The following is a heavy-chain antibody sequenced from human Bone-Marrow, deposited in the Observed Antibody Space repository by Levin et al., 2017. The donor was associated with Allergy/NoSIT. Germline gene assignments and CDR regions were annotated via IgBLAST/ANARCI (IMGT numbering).Heavy chain of an antibody. CDR3: AREFVVVVVATAPPRDSDAFDI. CDR1: GYTFTSYY. J-gene: IGHJ3*02. V-gene: IGHV1-46*01. Sequence: ASVKVSCKASGYTFTSYYMHWVRQAPGQGLEWMGIINPSGGSQTYAQKFQGRVTMTRDTSTSTVYMELSSLRSEDTAVYYCAREFVVVVVATAPPRDSDAFDIWGQGTMVTVAS. CDR2: INPSGGSQ. D-gene: IGHD2-15*01.